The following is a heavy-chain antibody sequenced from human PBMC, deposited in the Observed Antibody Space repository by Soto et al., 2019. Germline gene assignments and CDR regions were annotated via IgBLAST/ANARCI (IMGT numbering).Heavy chain of an antibody. CDR1: GFTFSSYS. D-gene: IGHD3-22*01. V-gene: IGHV3-48*02. Sequence: PGGSLRLSCAASGFTFSSYSMNWVRQAPGKGLEWVSYISSSSSTIYYADSVKGRFTISRDNAKNSLYLQMNSLRDEDTAVYYCARESRGGYYRVYFDYWGQGTLVTVSS. J-gene: IGHJ4*02. CDR2: ISSSSSTI. CDR3: ARESRGGYYRVYFDY.